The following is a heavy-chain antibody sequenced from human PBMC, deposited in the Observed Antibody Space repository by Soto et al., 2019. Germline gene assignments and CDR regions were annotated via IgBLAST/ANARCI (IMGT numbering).Heavy chain of an antibody. CDR1: GYSFSTHS. D-gene: IGHD1-1*01. J-gene: IGHJ6*02. V-gene: IGHV1-3*01. CDR3: ARGKGMEENYYYYGMDV. Sequence: GASVKVSCKASGYSFSTHSMHWVRQAPGQGLEWMGWINGGNGNTKYSQKFRDRVTITRDASASTGYMELSSPRSEDTAVYYCARGKGMEENYYYYGMDVWGQGTTVTVSS. CDR2: INGGNGNT.